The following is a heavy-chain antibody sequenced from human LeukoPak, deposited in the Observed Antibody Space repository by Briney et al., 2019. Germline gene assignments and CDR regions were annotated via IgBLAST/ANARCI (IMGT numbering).Heavy chain of an antibody. J-gene: IGHJ5*02. D-gene: IGHD3-22*01. V-gene: IGHV4-59*01. CDR1: GGSISSYY. CDR3: ARQYYGSSGYYRRKLTNWFDP. Sequence: SETLSLTCTVSGGSISSYYWSWIRQPPGKGLEWIGYIYYSGSTNYNPSLKSRVTISVDTSKNQFSLKLSSVTAADTAVYYCARQYYGSSGYYRRKLTNWFDPWGQGTLVTVSS. CDR2: IYYSGST.